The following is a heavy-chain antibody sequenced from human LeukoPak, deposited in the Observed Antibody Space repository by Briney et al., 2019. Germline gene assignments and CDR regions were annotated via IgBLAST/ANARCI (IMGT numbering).Heavy chain of an antibody. D-gene: IGHD3-3*01. V-gene: IGHV3-7*01. CDR2: IKQDGSEK. J-gene: IGHJ4*02. CDR1: GFTFSSYG. Sequence: GRSLRLSCAASGFTFSSYGMHWVRQAPGKGLEWVANIKQDGSEKYYVDSVKGRFTISRDNAKNSLYLQMNSLRAEDTAVYYCARGWSAVDYWGQGTLVTVSS. CDR3: ARGWSAVDY.